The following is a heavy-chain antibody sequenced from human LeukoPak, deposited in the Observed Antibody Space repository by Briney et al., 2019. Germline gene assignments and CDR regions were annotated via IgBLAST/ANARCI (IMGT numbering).Heavy chain of an antibody. J-gene: IGHJ4*02. CDR1: GYTFTGYY. CDR3: ARDPYRSSTSCYLDY. CDR2: INPNSGGT. Sequence: ASVKVSCKASGYTFTGYYMHWVRQAPGQGLEWMGWINPNSGGTNYAQKFQGRVTMTRDTSISTAYMELSRLRSDDTAVYYCARDPYRSSTSCYLDYWGQGTLVTVSS. V-gene: IGHV1-2*02. D-gene: IGHD2-2*01.